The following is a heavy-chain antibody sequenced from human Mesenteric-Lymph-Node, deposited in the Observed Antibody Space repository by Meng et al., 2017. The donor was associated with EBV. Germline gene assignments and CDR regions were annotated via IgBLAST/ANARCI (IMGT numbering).Heavy chain of an antibody. V-gene: IGHV4-61*01. CDR2: IYYSGST. Sequence: GRLEGSGPGLGKPSETLSLTCTLSGGSVSSGSYYWSWIRQPPGKGLEWIGYIYYSGSTNYNPSLKSRVTISVDTSKNQFSLELRSMTPADTAVYYCARDRGWELLDYWGQGTLVTVSS. D-gene: IGHD1-26*01. J-gene: IGHJ4*02. CDR3: ARDRGWELLDY. CDR1: GGSVSSGSYY.